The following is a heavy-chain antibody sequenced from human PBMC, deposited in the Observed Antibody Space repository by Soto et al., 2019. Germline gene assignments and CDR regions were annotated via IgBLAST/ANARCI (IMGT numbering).Heavy chain of an antibody. J-gene: IGHJ6*02. Sequence: PGGSLRLSCAASGFTFSDYYMSWIRQAPGKGLEWVSYISSSGSTIYYADSVKGRFTISRDNAKNSLYLQMNSLRAEDTAVYYCARAGVQLSYYYYGMDVWGQGTTVTVSS. D-gene: IGHD6-6*01. V-gene: IGHV3-11*01. CDR3: ARAGVQLSYYYYGMDV. CDR1: GFTFSDYY. CDR2: ISSSGSTI.